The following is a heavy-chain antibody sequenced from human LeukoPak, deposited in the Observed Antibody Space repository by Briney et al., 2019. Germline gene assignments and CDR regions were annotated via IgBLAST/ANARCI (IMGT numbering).Heavy chain of an antibody. Sequence: PGGSLRLSCAASGSSFSGYWMSWVRQAPGKGLEWVATIREHGGEKFYVDSVKGRFTISRDNAKNSLYLQMTSLRAEDTAMYYCARGGDTVTAPWGQGTLVTVSS. J-gene: IGHJ5*02. CDR2: IREHGGEK. CDR3: ARGGDTVTAP. D-gene: IGHD4-17*01. CDR1: GSSFSGYW. V-gene: IGHV3-7*01.